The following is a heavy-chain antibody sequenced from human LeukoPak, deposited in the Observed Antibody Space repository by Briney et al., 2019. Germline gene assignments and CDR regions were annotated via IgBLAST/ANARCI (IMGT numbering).Heavy chain of an antibody. CDR2: IYTSGST. CDR3: AGLGPHDAFDI. CDR1: GGSTSSYY. V-gene: IGHV4-4*07. J-gene: IGHJ3*02. Sequence: SETLSLTRTVSGGSTSSYYWSSIRQPAGPGLEWIGRIYTSGSTNYNPSLKSRVTMSVDTSKNQFSLKLRSVTAADTAVYYCAGLGPHDAFDIWGQGTMVTVSS.